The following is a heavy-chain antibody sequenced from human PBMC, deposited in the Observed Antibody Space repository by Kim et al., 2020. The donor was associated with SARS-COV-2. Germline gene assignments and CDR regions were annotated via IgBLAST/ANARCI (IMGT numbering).Heavy chain of an antibody. J-gene: IGHJ4*02. V-gene: IGHV4-39*01. Sequence: SETLSLTCTVSGGSISSSSYYWGWIRQPPGKGLEWIGSIYYSGSTYYNPSLKSRVTISVDTSKNQFSLKLSSVTAADTAVYYCARHRVVRYFDWLLSQDHDYWGQGTLVTVSS. CDR2: IYYSGST. CDR3: ARHRVVRYFDWLLSQDHDY. D-gene: IGHD3-9*01. CDR1: GGSISSSSYY.